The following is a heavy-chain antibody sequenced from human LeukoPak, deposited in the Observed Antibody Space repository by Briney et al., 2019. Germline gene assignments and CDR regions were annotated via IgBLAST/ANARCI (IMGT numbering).Heavy chain of an antibody. V-gene: IGHV4-34*01. CDR3: VVDSIAVAGRSQPTNY. J-gene: IGHJ4*02. Sequence: PSETLSLTCAVYGGSFSGYYWSWIRQPPGKGLEWIGEINHSGSTNYNPSLKSRVTISADTSKNQFSLKLSSVTAADTAVYYCVVDSIAVAGRSQPTNYWGQGTLVTVSS. CDR2: INHSGST. D-gene: IGHD6-19*01. CDR1: GGSFSGYY.